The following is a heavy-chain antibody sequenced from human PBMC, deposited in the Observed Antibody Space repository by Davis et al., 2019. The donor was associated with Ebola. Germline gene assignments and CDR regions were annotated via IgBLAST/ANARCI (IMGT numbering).Heavy chain of an antibody. CDR2: IKQDGGEG. CDR1: GFSLGSDW. D-gene: IGHD3-9*01. V-gene: IGHV3-7*01. J-gene: IGHJ4*02. Sequence: GGSLRLSCAASGFSLGSDWMSWVRQAPGKGLEWVANIKQDGGEGYYVGSLKGRFTISRDNAENSLYLQMNSLTAEETAVYYCVREGLFDWPEAFDYWGQGALVTVSS. CDR3: VREGLFDWPEAFDY.